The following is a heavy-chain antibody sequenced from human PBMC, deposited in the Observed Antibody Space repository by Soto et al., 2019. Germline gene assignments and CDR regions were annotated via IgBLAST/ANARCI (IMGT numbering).Heavy chain of an antibody. D-gene: IGHD5-12*01. CDR2: IWYDGSNK. CDR1: GFTFSSYG. Sequence: PGGSLRLSCAASGFTFSSYGMHWVRQAPGKGLEWVAVIWYDGSNKYYADSVKGRFTISRDNSKNTLYLQMNSLRAEDTAVYYCARERAEATRARNYGMDGWGQGTTVTFSS. CDR3: ARERAEATRARNYGMDG. J-gene: IGHJ6*02. V-gene: IGHV3-33*01.